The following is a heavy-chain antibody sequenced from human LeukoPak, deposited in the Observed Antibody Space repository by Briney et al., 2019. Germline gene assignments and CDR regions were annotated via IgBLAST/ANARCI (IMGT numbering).Heavy chain of an antibody. CDR2: ISYDGSNK. V-gene: IGHV3-30*18. Sequence: GGSLRLSCAASGFTFSSYGMHWVRQAPGKGLEWVAVISYDGSNKYYADSVKGRFTISRDNSKNTLYLQMNSLRAEDTAVYYCAKEGRSSSWPVGNWFDPWGQGTLVTVSS. J-gene: IGHJ5*02. CDR3: AKEGRSSSWPVGNWFDP. CDR1: GFTFSSYG. D-gene: IGHD6-13*01.